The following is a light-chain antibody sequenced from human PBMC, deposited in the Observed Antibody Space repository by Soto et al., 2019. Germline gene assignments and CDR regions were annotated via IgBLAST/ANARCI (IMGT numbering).Light chain of an antibody. Sequence: QLTRFPSALSASLGDGVSITCWASQGISSALAWYHQKPGKAPKLLIFDACSLESGVPSRFSGSVSATEFTLTISSLHPEDSAYYSCKQLNNNITFGQGTQLEI. CDR3: KQLNNNIT. CDR1: QGISSA. CDR2: DAC. V-gene: IGKV1D-13*01. J-gene: IGKJ5*01.